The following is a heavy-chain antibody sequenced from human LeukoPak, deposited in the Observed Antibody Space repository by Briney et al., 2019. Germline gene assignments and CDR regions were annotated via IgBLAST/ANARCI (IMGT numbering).Heavy chain of an antibody. V-gene: IGHV1-2*02. CDR3: ARERYTAYGNFDY. J-gene: IGHJ4*02. CDR2: INPNSGDT. Sequence: GASVKVSCKASGYTFTNHPMHWVRQAPRQGLEWMGWINPNSGDTNYVQKFQGRVTMTRDPSISTAYMELSGLRADDTAVYYCARERYTAYGNFDYWGQGTLVTVSS. CDR1: GYTFTNHP. D-gene: IGHD5-12*01.